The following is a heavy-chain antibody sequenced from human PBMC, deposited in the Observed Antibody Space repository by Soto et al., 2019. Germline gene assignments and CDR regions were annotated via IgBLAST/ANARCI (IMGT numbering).Heavy chain of an antibody. CDR3: ARADRTLVTSYGLDV. Sequence: PSGSLSLTCAVSGGSFSGFYWTWIRQPPGEGLEWIGEINHSGTTNFNPSLRSRLTISLDSSKKHFSLKLTSMTAADAAVYYCARADRTLVTSYGLDVWGQGTTVTVSS. V-gene: IGHV4-34*01. CDR1: GGSFSGFY. CDR2: INHSGTT. D-gene: IGHD2-21*02. J-gene: IGHJ6*02.